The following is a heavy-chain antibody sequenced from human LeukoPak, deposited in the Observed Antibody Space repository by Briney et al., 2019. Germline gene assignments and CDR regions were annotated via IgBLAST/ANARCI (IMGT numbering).Heavy chain of an antibody. CDR3: ARHGGYSYGPYYYYYMDV. CDR1: GYSFTSYW. CDR2: IYPGDSDT. D-gene: IGHD5-18*01. V-gene: IGHV5-51*01. J-gene: IGHJ6*03. Sequence: GESLKISCKGSGYSFTSYWIGWVRQMPGKGLEWMGIIYPGDSDTRYNPSFQGQVTISADKSISTAYLQWSSLKASDTAMYYCARHGGYSYGPYYYYYMDVWGKGTTVTVSS.